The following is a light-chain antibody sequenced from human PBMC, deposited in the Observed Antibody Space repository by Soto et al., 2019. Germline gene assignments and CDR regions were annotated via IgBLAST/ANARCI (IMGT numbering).Light chain of an antibody. CDR2: LGS. CDR3: MQALQTPRT. Sequence: DLVMTQSPLSLPVTPGEPASISCRSSQSLLHSNGYNYLDWYLQKPGQSPQLLIYLGSNRASGVPDRFSGSGSGTDFTLKISRVEADDVGIYYCMQALQTPRTFGQGTKLEIK. CDR1: QSLLHSNGYNY. V-gene: IGKV2-28*01. J-gene: IGKJ2*01.